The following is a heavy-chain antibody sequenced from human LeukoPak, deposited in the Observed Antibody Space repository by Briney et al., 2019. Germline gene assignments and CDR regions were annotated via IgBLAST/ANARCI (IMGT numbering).Heavy chain of an antibody. J-gene: IGHJ4*02. CDR2: ITSTGDTT. CDR3: ARGPSWDY. CDR1: GFTFSNYA. Sequence: GGSLRLSCAASGFTFSNYAMTWVRQAPGKGLEWVSGITSTGDTTYYADSVKGRFTISGDNAKNSLYLQMNSLRAEDTAVYYCARGPSWDYWGQGTLVTVSS. V-gene: IGHV3-23*01.